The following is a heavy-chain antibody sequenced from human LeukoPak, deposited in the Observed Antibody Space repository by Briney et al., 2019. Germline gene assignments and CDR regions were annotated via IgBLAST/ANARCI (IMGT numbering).Heavy chain of an antibody. CDR2: IIPIFGTA. V-gene: IGHV1-69*05. Sequence: SVKVSCKASRCIFSSYAISWVRQAPGQALEWMGRIIPIFGTANYAQKFQGRGTITTDASTSTAYMELSSLRSEDTAVYYCARDPSAPDFVDCWGQGTLVTVSS. J-gene: IGHJ4*02. CDR1: RCIFSSYA. CDR3: ARDPSAPDFVDC. D-gene: IGHD1-14*01.